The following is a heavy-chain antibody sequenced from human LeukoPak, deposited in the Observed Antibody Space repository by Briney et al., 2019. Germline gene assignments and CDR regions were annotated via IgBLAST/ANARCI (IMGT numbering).Heavy chain of an antibody. CDR3: TTSSGYLNY. CDR2: ISYDGSNK. CDR1: GFTFSSYA. J-gene: IGHJ4*02. D-gene: IGHD3-22*01. V-gene: IGHV3-30*04. Sequence: GGSLRLSCAASGFTFSSYAMHWVRQAPGKGLEWVAVISYDGSNKYYADSVKGRFTISRDNSKNTLYLQMNSLRAEDTAVYYCTTSSGYLNYWGQGTLVTVSS.